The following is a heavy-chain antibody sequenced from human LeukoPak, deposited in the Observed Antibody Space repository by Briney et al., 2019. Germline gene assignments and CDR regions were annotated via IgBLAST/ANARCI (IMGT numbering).Heavy chain of an antibody. D-gene: IGHD2-15*01. CDR2: ISSSTAYI. CDR1: GFTFRSYT. J-gene: IGHJ3*02. CDR3: ARIERGYCDGGGCQYSALDI. V-gene: IGHV3-21*06. Sequence: GGSLRLSCAASGFTFRSYTMNWVRQAPGKGLEWVSSISSSTAYIYYADSLRGRFTISRDNAKNSLYLQMNSLRAEDTAVYYCARIERGYCDGGGCQYSALDIWGQGTMVTVSS.